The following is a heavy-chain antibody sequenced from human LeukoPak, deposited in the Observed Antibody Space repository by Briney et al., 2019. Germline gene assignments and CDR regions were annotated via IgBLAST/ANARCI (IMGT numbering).Heavy chain of an antibody. J-gene: IGHJ5*02. Sequence: SETLSLTCAVYNGSFSGYYWSWIRQSPGNGLEWIGEVNPGGNTNYNPSLRSRVTISLDTSKNHLSLKLRSVTAADTAVYNCARAAWNGGGGFDPWGQGTLVTVSS. V-gene: IGHV4-34*01. CDR3: ARAAWNGGGGFDP. D-gene: IGHD2-8*01. CDR1: NGSFSGYY. CDR2: VNPGGNT.